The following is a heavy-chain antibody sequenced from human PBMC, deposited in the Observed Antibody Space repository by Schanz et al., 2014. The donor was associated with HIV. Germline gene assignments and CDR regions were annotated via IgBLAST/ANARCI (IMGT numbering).Heavy chain of an antibody. Sequence: EVQLVESGGGLVQPGGSLRLSCAASGFTFSSYAMSWVRLAPGKGLDRVSTISGSGDNTFYADSVKGRFTISRDNSKKTLYLQMNSLIPDDTAVYYCARDKKSGNYDGGFDSWGQGTLVTVSS. CDR1: GFTFSSYA. D-gene: IGHD1-26*01. CDR3: ARDKKSGNYDGGFDS. CDR2: ISGSGDNT. J-gene: IGHJ5*01. V-gene: IGHV3-23*04.